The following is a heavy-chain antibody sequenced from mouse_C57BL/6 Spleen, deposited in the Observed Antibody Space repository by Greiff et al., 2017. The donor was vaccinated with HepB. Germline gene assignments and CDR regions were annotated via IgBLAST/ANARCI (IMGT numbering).Heavy chain of an antibody. CDR2: ISSGGSYT. Sequence: EVKLQESGGDLVKPGGSLKLSCAASGFTFSSYGMSWVRQTPDKRLEWVATISSGGSYTYYPDSVKGRFTISRDNAKNTLYLQMSRLKSEDTAMYYCARRGDGGFADWGQGTLVTVSA. J-gene: IGHJ3*01. V-gene: IGHV5-6*01. CDR3: ARRGDGGFAD. CDR1: GFTFSSYG.